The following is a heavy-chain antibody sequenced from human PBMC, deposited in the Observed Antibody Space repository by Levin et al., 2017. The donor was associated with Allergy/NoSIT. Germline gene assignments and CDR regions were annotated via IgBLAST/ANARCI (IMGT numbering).Heavy chain of an antibody. V-gene: IGHV3-74*01. Sequence: GGSLRLSCAASGFTFSNYWMHWVRQAPGKGLVWVSHINSDGSNTNYADSVKGRFTISRDNAKNTLYLQMNSLGDEDTAVYYCARGGCSSTSCLDNWGQGTLVTVSP. D-gene: IGHD2-2*01. CDR3: ARGGCSSTSCLDN. CDR1: GFTFSNYW. J-gene: IGHJ4*02. CDR2: INSDGSNT.